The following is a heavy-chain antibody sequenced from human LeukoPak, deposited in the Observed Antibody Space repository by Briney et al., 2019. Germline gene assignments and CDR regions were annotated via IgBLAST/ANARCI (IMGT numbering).Heavy chain of an antibody. CDR3: ATQGTDYGGLFDY. Sequence: KPSETLSLTCTVSGGSISSGGYYWSWIRQHPGKGLEWIGYIYYSGSTYYNPSLKSRVTISVDTSKNQFSLKLSSVTAADTAVYYCATQGTDYGGLFDYWGQGTLVTVSS. D-gene: IGHD4-23*01. J-gene: IGHJ4*02. CDR1: GGSISSGGYY. V-gene: IGHV4-31*03. CDR2: IYYSGST.